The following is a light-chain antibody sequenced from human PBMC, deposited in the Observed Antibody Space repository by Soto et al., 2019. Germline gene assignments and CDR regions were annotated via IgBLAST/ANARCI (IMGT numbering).Light chain of an antibody. CDR2: GAS. V-gene: IGKV3D-15*01. Sequence: EIVMTQSPATLSVSPGERATLSCRASQSVSSNLAWYQQKPDQAPRLLIYGASTRATGIPARFSGSGSGTDITLTISSLQSEDFAVYYCQQYNNWPFTFGPGTKVDIK. CDR1: QSVSSN. J-gene: IGKJ3*01. CDR3: QQYNNWPFT.